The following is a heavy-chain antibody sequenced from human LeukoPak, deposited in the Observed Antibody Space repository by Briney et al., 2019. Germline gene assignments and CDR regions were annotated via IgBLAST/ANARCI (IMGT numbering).Heavy chain of an antibody. CDR1: GGSISAYY. CDR2: IHYSGIT. Sequence: SETLSLTCNVSGGSISAYYWSWIRQPPGKGLEWIGYIHYSGITNYNPSLKSRVTISVDTSKNQFSLKLNSVTAADTAVYYCARHALRGGFDSWGQGTLVAVSS. D-gene: IGHD5-12*01. J-gene: IGHJ4*02. V-gene: IGHV4-59*08. CDR3: ARHALRGGFDS.